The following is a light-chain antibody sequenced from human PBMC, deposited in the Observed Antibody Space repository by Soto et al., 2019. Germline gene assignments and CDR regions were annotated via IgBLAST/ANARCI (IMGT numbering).Light chain of an antibody. J-gene: IGKJ4*01. Sequence: EIVMTQSPATLSVSPGERATLSCRASQSISSNLAWYQQKPGQAPRLVIYDASTRATDTPARFSGSGSGTEFTLTISSLQSEDLALYYCQQYDDWPLTFGGGTKVEIK. CDR3: QQYDDWPLT. CDR2: DAS. V-gene: IGKV3D-15*01. CDR1: QSISSN.